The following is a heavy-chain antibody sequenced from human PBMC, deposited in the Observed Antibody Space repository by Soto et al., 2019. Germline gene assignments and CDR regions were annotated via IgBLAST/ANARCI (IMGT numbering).Heavy chain of an antibody. CDR3: ARGRSIQRWLQLPDDY. CDR2: INHSGST. V-gene: IGHV4-34*01. CDR1: GGSFSAYY. D-gene: IGHD5-12*01. J-gene: IGHJ4*02. Sequence: QVQLQQWGAGLLKPSETLSLTCDVYGGSFSAYYWSWIRQPPGKGLEWIGEINHSGSTNYNPSLKSRVTISVDTSMNQFSLKLSSVTAADTAVYYCARGRSIQRWLQLPDDYWGQGTLVTVSS.